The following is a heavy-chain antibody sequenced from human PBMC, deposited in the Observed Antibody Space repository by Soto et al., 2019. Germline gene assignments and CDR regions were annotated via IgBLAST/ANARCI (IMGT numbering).Heavy chain of an antibody. J-gene: IGHJ4*02. D-gene: IGHD2-15*01. CDR1: GYTFTIYA. Sequence: GASVKVSCQASGYTFTIYASPCVRQAPGQRLEWMGWINAVNGNTKYSQKFQGRVTIASDTSASTAYMELSSLRSEDTAVYYCESGSCSGGSCDWGQGTLVTVSS. CDR2: INAVNGNT. CDR3: ESGSCSGGSCD. V-gene: IGHV1-3*01.